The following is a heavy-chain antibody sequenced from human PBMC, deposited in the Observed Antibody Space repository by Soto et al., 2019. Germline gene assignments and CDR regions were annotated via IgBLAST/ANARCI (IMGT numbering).Heavy chain of an antibody. Sequence: GGSLRLSCAASGFTFSSYSMNWVRQAPGKGLEWVSYISSISSTIYYADSVKGRFTISRDNAKNSLYPQMNSLRAEDTAVYYCARDYSSYGPFDYWGQGTLVTVSS. CDR1: GFTFSSYS. CDR2: ISSISSTI. V-gene: IGHV3-48*01. CDR3: ARDYSSYGPFDY. J-gene: IGHJ4*02. D-gene: IGHD5-18*01.